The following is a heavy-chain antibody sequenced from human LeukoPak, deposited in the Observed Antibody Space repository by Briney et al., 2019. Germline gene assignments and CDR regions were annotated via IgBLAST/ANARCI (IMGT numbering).Heavy chain of an antibody. CDR2: INHSGST. V-gene: IGHV4-34*01. J-gene: IGHJ4*02. D-gene: IGHD5-24*01. CDR1: GGSFSGYY. CDR3: ARGRDPY. Sequence: SETLSLTCAVYGGSFSGYYWTWIRQPPGRGLEWIGEINHSGSTYYNPSLKSRVTISVDTSKSQFSPKLNSVTAADTAMYYCARGRDPYWGQGTLVTVSS.